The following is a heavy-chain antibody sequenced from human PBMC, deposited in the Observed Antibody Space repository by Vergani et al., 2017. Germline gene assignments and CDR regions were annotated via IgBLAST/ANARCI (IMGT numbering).Heavy chain of an antibody. CDR2: IYYSGST. CDR3: AREHGGEVGLGRPLGFDP. Sequence: QVQLQESGPGLVKPSQTLSLTCTVSGGSISSGGYYWSWIRQPPGKGLEWIGYIYYSGSTYYNPSLKSRVTISVDTSKNQFYLKLSSVTAADTAVYYCAREHGGEVGLGRPLGFDPWGQGTLVTVSS. D-gene: IGHD1-26*01. CDR1: GGSISSGGYY. J-gene: IGHJ5*02. V-gene: IGHV4-31*03.